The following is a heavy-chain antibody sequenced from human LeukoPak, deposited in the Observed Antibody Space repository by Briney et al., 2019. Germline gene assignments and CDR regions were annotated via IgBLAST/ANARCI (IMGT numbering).Heavy chain of an antibody. J-gene: IGHJ4*02. D-gene: IGHD5-18*01. CDR2: IDGSSSHI. Sequence: GGSLRLSCAASGFTFSSYSMNWVRQTPGKGLEWVSSIDGSSSHIYYADSVKGRFTISRDNSKNTMYLQVNSLRAEDTAVYYRARGYTYFVSWGQGTLVTVSS. V-gene: IGHV3-21*03. CDR1: GFTFSSYS. CDR3: ARGYTYFVS.